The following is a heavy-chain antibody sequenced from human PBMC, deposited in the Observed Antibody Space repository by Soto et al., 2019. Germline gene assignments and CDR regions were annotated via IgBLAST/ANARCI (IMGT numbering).Heavy chain of an antibody. J-gene: IGHJ4*02. CDR2: IKTDGSEK. D-gene: IGHD3-10*01. CDR1: GFTFSDNW. Sequence: EVQLVESGGGLVQPGGSLRLSCAASGFTFSDNWMSWVRQAPGKGLECVANIKTDGSEKYYVDPVKGRFTSSRDNAKNSLYPQMNSLRAEGTAVYYFSSSVGRGGSDYWGQGTLVAVSS. V-gene: IGHV3-7*05. CDR3: SSSVGRGGSDY.